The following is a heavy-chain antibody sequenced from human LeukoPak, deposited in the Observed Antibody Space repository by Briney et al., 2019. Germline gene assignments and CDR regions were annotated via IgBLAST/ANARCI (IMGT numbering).Heavy chain of an antibody. CDR2: IKQDGGEK. D-gene: IGHD4-23*01. CDR1: GFTFTCCR. Sequence: GGSLRLSCAASGFTFTCCRMSWVRQTPGKGLEWVASIKQDGGEKFYADSVKGRLTISRDNAKNSLYLQLNSLRAEDTAVYYCARVPGVTRYFDSWGQGFLVTVSS. J-gene: IGHJ4*02. CDR3: ARVPGVTRYFDS. V-gene: IGHV3-7*01.